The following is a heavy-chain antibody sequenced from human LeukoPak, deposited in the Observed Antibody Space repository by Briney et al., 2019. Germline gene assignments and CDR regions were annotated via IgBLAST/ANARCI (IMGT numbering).Heavy chain of an antibody. CDR3: ASTNDFGDYMGA. CDR2: MYHGGST. V-gene: IGHV4-30-2*01. CDR1: GGSISSGGYS. Sequence: PSQTLSLTRTVSGGSISSGGYSWSWIRQPPGKGLEWIGYMYHGGSTYYSPSLKSRVTISVDWSKNQFSLNLSSVTAADTAVYYCASTNDFGDYMGAWGQGTLVTVSS. J-gene: IGHJ5*02. D-gene: IGHD4-17*01.